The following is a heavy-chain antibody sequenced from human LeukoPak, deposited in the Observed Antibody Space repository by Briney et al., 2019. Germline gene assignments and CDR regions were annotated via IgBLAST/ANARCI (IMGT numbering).Heavy chain of an antibody. CDR3: ARVLHNRNYDGSTYYGY. Sequence: GGSLRLFCAASGFTFSSYGMHWVRQAPGKGLEWVAVISYDGSNKYYADSVKGRFTISRDNSKNTLFLQMNSLRAEDTAVYYCARVLHNRNYDGSTYYGYWGQGTLVTVSS. CDR1: GFTFSSYG. CDR2: ISYDGSNK. D-gene: IGHD3-22*01. J-gene: IGHJ4*02. V-gene: IGHV3-30*03.